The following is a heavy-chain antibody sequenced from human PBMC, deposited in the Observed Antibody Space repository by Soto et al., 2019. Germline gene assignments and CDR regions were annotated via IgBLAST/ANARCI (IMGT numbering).Heavy chain of an antibody. CDR2: ISYDGSNK. Sequence: PGGSLRLSCAASGSTFSSYGMHWVRQAPGKGLEWVAVISYDGSNKYYADSVKGRFTISRDNSKNTLYLQMNSLRAEDTAVYYCAKGHYSSSWYGDYYYYYGMDVWGQGTTVTVSS. CDR1: GSTFSSYG. V-gene: IGHV3-30*18. D-gene: IGHD6-13*01. CDR3: AKGHYSSSWYGDYYYYYGMDV. J-gene: IGHJ6*02.